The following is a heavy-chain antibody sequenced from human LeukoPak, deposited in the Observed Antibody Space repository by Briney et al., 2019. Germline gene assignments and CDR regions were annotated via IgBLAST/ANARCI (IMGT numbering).Heavy chain of an antibody. CDR2: IKQDGSEK. J-gene: IGHJ3*02. V-gene: IGHV3-7*01. Sequence: PGGSLRLSCAASGFTFSSYWMSWVRQAPGKGLEWVANIKQDGSEKYYVDSAKGRFTISRDNAKNSLYLQMNSLRAEDTAVYYCVRQNYYNSSAYYPGDAFDMWGQGTMVTVSS. D-gene: IGHD3-22*01. CDR1: GFTFSSYW. CDR3: VRQNYYNSSAYYPGDAFDM.